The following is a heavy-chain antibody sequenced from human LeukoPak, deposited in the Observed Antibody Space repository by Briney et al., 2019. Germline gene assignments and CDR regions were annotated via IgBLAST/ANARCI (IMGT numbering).Heavy chain of an antibody. Sequence: GASVKVSCKASGYTFTGYYMHWVRQAPGQGLEWMGWINPNSGGTNYAQKLQGRVTMTTDTSTSTAYMELSRLRSDDTAVYYCARGQNCCSTSCSFDYWGQGTLVTVSS. CDR2: INPNSGGT. CDR1: GYTFTGYY. CDR3: ARGQNCCSTSCSFDY. J-gene: IGHJ4*02. V-gene: IGHV1-2*02. D-gene: IGHD2-2*01.